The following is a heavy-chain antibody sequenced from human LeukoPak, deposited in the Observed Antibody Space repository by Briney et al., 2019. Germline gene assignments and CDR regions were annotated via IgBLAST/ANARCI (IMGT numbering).Heavy chain of an antibody. V-gene: IGHV3-11*04. Sequence: GGSLRLSCAASGFTYSDYYMSWIRQAPGKGLEWVSTIKGIGPTTYYADSLKGRFTISRDNAKNSLFLQMSSLRADDTAIYYCARAGELRYMDVWGKGTAVTVSS. J-gene: IGHJ6*03. CDR1: GFTYSDYY. CDR2: IKGIGPTT. CDR3: ARAGELRYMDV. D-gene: IGHD3-16*01.